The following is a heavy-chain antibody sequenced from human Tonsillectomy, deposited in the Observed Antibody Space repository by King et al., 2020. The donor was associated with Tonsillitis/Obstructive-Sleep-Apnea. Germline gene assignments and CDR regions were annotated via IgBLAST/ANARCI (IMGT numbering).Heavy chain of an antibody. CDR3: ASEPLELSDDDAFDI. CDR2: ISYDGSNK. CDR1: GFTFSSYA. V-gene: IGHV3-30*01. Sequence: VQLVESGGGVVQPGRSLRLSCAASGFTFSSYAMHWVRQAPGKGLEWVAVISYDGSNKYYADSVKGRFTISRDNSKNTLYLQMNSLRAEDTAVYYCASEPLELSDDDAFDIWGQGTMVTVSS. D-gene: IGHD3-3*01. J-gene: IGHJ3*02.